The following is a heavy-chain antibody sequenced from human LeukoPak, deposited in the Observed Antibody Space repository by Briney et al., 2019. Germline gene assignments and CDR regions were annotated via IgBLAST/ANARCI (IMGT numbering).Heavy chain of an antibody. V-gene: IGHV3-66*02. J-gene: IGHJ3*02. CDR3: AKVVDYYDSSGYYWSAFDI. D-gene: IGHD3-22*01. Sequence: PGGSQRLSCAASGFTVNNKYMTWVRQAPGKGLEWVSLIYNDGRTYYADSVKGRCTISRDNSKNTLYLQMNSLRAEDTAVYYCAKVVDYYDSSGYYWSAFDIWGQGTMVTVSS. CDR2: IYNDGRT. CDR1: GFTVNNKY.